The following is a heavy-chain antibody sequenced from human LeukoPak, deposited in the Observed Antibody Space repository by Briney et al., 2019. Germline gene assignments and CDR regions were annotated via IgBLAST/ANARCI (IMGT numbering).Heavy chain of an antibody. D-gene: IGHD3-16*01. J-gene: IGHJ6*02. CDR3: ALARDSYRFPPYYYGMDV. Sequence: KASEALSLTCTVSGGSVSSGSYYRSWIRQPPGKGLEWIGYIYYSGSTNYNPSLKSRVTISVDTSKNQFSLKLSSVTAADTAVYYCALARDSYRFPPYYYGMDVWGQGTTVTVSS. CDR1: GGSVSSGSYY. CDR2: IYYSGST. V-gene: IGHV4-61*01.